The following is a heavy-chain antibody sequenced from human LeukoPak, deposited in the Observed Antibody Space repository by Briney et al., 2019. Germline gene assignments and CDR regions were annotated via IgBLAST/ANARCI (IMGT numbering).Heavy chain of an antibody. CDR3: MSGADY. V-gene: IGHV3-7*01. D-gene: IGHD2-8*02. Sequence: GGSLRLSCAASGFTFKTFWMHWVRQAPGMGLEWVAKIKPDGSEEYYVDSVKGRFSISRDNTNNLLFLQMSSLRAEDTAVYYCMSGADYWGQGTLVTVSS. CDR2: IKPDGSEE. J-gene: IGHJ4*02. CDR1: GFTFKTFW.